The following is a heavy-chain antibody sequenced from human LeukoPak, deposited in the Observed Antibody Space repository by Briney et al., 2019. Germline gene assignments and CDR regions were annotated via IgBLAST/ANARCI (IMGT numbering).Heavy chain of an antibody. CDR2: IYHDGST. V-gene: IGHV4-38-2*01. CDR1: TYSISDGYY. Sequence: SETLSLTCAVSTYSISDGYYWGWIRQPPGKRLEWIGNIYHDGSTYYNPSLKSRVIVSVDTSKNHFSLKLRSVTAADTAVYYCARVYCSSTSCYSGRDWFDPWGQGTLVTVSS. J-gene: IGHJ5*02. D-gene: IGHD2-2*01. CDR3: ARVYCSSTSCYSGRDWFDP.